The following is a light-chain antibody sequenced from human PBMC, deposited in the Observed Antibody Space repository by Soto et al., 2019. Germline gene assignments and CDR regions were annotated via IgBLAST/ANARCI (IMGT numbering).Light chain of an antibody. J-gene: IGKJ5*01. V-gene: IGKV3D-15*01. CDR2: GAS. CDR3: QQYNNWPIT. Sequence: EIAMTQSPATLSVSPGERATLSCRASQSVRGNLAWYQQKPGQSPRLLIYGASSRATGIPDRFSGSGSGTDFTLTISRLEPEDFAVYYCQQYNNWPITFGQGTRLEIK. CDR1: QSVRGN.